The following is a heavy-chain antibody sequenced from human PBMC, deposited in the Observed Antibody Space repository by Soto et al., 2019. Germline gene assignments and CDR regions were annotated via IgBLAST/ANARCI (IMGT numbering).Heavy chain of an antibody. J-gene: IGHJ4*02. Sequence: QLQLQESGSGLVKPSQTLSLTCAVSGGSISSGGYSWSWIRQPPGKGLEWIGYIYHSGSTYYNPSLNSRVTIAVDRSNNQFSLKLSSVTAADTAVYYCARDSWNSGYEVFDYWGQGTLVTVSS. CDR3: ARDSWNSGYEVFDY. V-gene: IGHV4-30-2*01. D-gene: IGHD5-12*01. CDR1: GGSISSGGYS. CDR2: IYHSGST.